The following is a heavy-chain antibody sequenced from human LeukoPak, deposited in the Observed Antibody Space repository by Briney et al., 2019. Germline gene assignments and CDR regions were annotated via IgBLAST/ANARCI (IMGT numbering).Heavy chain of an antibody. V-gene: IGHV1-2*04. J-gene: IGHJ4*02. Sequence: ASVKVSCKASGYTFTGYYMHWVRQAPGQGLEWMGWINPNSGGTNYAQKFQGWVTVTRDTSISTAYMELSRLRSDDTAVYYCARGPPNWGMVGYWGQGTLVTVSS. D-gene: IGHD7-27*01. CDR3: ARGPPNWGMVGY. CDR2: INPNSGGT. CDR1: GYTFTGYY.